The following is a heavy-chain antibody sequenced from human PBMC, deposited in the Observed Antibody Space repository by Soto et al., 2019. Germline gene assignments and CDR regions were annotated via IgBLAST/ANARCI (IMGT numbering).Heavy chain of an antibody. CDR2: ISPYNGNT. CDR3: ARDRARWLQVVSDY. CDR1: GYTFVSYG. V-gene: IGHV1-18*01. Sequence: QVQLVQSGAEVEKPGASVKVSCKASGYTFVSYGISWVRQAPGQGLEWMGWISPYNGNTKYTQKFQGRVTITADTSTSTAYMELRSLRSDDTAVYYCARDRARWLQVVSDYWGQGTLVTVSS. J-gene: IGHJ4*02. D-gene: IGHD2-8*02.